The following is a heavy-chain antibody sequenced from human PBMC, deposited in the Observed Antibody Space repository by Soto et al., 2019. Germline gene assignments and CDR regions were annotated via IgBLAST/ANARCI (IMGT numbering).Heavy chain of an antibody. CDR2: ISDSGATT. D-gene: IGHD3-9*01. Sequence: GGSLRLSCVVSGFTFSNNAMSWVRQAPGKGLEWVSGISDSGATTYYADSVKGRFTVFRDSSKNTLYLQMNSLRADDTAIYYCAKRHCDCCSFQFYYDFWGQGALVTVSS. V-gene: IGHV3-23*01. CDR3: AKRHCDCCSFQFYYDF. CDR1: GFTFSNNA. J-gene: IGHJ4*02.